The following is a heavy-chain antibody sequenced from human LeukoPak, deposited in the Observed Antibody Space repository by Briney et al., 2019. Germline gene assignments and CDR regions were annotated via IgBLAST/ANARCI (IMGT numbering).Heavy chain of an antibody. Sequence: GGSLRLSCAASGFSFSTSWMTWVRQAPGKGLEWVANTNQDGSAVSYLDSVKGRFTISRDNAKNSLSLQMNSLRVDDTAVYHCARAWRCSSSSSTSSCYTFFDPWGREPWSSSPQ. CDR3: ARAWRCSSSSSTSSCYTFFDP. CDR1: GFSFSTSW. J-gene: IGHJ5*02. V-gene: IGHV3-7*01. D-gene: IGHD2-2*02. CDR2: TNQDGSAV.